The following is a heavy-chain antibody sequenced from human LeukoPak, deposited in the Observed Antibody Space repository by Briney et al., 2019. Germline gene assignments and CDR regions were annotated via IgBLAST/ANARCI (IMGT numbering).Heavy chain of an antibody. D-gene: IGHD4-23*01. Sequence: PSETLSLTCAVYGGSFSGYYWSWIRQPPGKGLEWIGEINHSGSTNYNPSLKSRVTISVDTSKNQSSLKLSSVTAADTAVYYCARRRGGNLPTPFDYWGQGTLVTVSS. CDR3: ARRRGGNLPTPFDY. CDR2: INHSGST. V-gene: IGHV4-34*01. CDR1: GGSFSGYY. J-gene: IGHJ4*02.